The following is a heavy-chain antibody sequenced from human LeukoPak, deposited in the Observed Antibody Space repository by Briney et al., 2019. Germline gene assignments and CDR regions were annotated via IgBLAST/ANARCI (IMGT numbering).Heavy chain of an antibody. D-gene: IGHD2/OR15-2a*01. CDR3: ARDGCNSTSCQYYYYYYLDV. CDR2: ISYDGSNK. CDR1: GFTFSSYA. V-gene: IGHV3-30-3*01. Sequence: GGSLRLSCAASGFTFSSYAMHWVRQAPGKGLEWVAVISYDGSNKYYADSVKGRFTISRDNSKNTLYLQMNSLRAEDTAVYYCARDGCNSTSCQYYYYYYLDVWGKGTTVTVSS. J-gene: IGHJ6*03.